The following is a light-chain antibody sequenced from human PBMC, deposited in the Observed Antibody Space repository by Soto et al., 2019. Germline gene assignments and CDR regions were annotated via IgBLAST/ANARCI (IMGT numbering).Light chain of an antibody. Sequence: LTQPRPGSWSPRPAGTLSWYGAKIDVGGYNYVSWYQQRPGKAPKLMIYDVTKWPSGVPDRFSGSKSGNTASLTISGLQAEDEADYYCCSYAGRYTYVFGTGTKVTVL. V-gene: IGLV2-11*01. CDR1: KIDVGGYNY. CDR2: DVT. CDR3: CSYAGRYTYV. J-gene: IGLJ1*01.